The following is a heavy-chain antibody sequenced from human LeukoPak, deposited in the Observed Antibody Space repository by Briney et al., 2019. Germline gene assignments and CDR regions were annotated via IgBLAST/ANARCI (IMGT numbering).Heavy chain of an antibody. Sequence: AGGSLRLSCTASGFTFSSYSMNWVRQAPGKGLEWVSSISSGSNNIYYADSVKGRFAISRDNAKNSLYLQMDSLRADDTAVYYCGRVRCSGGTCYTYSSGWAFEFWGQGSLVIVSS. CDR1: GFTFSSYS. V-gene: IGHV3-21*01. CDR3: GRVRCSGGTCYTYSSGWAFEF. J-gene: IGHJ4*02. CDR2: ISSGSNNI. D-gene: IGHD2-15*01.